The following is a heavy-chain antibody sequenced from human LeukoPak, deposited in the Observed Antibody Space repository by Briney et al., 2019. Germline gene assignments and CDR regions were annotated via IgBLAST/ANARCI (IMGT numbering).Heavy chain of an antibody. CDR1: GGSISSGSYY. CDR2: IYYSGST. CDR3: ARGRQYGSGSYYNWGKYYFDY. J-gene: IGHJ4*02. Sequence: SETLSLTCTVSGGSISSGSYYWSWIRQPAGKGLEWIGNIYYSGSTNYNPSLKSRVTISVDTSKNQFSLKLSSVTAADTAVYYCARGRQYGSGSYYNWGKYYFDYWGQGTLVTVSS. D-gene: IGHD3-10*01. V-gene: IGHV4-61*10.